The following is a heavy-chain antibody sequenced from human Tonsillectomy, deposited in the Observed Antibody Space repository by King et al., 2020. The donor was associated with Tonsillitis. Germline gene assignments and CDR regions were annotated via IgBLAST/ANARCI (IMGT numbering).Heavy chain of an antibody. CDR2: ISSSSSYI. CDR3: ARDRGSGWYGGGDY. CDR1: GFTFSSYY. D-gene: IGHD6-19*01. V-gene: IGHV3-21*01. Sequence: VQLVESGGGLVKPGGSLRLSCAASGFTFSSYYMNWVRQAPGKGLEWVSSISSSSSYIYYANSVKGRFTISRDNAKNSLYLQMTSLRAEDTAVYYCARDRGSGWYGGGDYWGQGTLVTVSS. J-gene: IGHJ4*02.